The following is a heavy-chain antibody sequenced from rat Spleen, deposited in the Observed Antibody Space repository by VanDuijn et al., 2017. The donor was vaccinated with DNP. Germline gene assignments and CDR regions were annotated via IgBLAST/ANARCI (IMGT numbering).Heavy chain of an antibody. CDR1: GFTFSDYY. CDR3: TRHRTIMPYYYAMDA. J-gene: IGHJ4*01. Sequence: EVQLVESGGGLVQPGRSLKLSCAASGFTFSDYYMAWVRQAPKKGLEWVASISYEGSSTYYGDSVKGRFSLSRDNAESTLYLQVNSLRSEDTATYYCTRHRTIMPYYYAMDAWGQGASVTVSS. CDR2: ISYEGSST. V-gene: IGHV5-22*01. D-gene: IGHD1-12*01.